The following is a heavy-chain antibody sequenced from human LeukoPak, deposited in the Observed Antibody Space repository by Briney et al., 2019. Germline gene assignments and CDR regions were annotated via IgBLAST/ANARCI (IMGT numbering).Heavy chain of an antibody. CDR3: ARTYPRKTHNDAFDI. J-gene: IGHJ3*02. CDR1: GFTFSNFW. D-gene: IGHD2-21*01. Sequence: GGSLRLSCAASGFTFSNFWMSWVRQAPGKGLEWVANIKPEGSEKYYVDSVKGRFTISRDNAKNSLYLQMNSLRAEDTAVYYCARTYPRKTHNDAFDIWGQGTMVTVSS. CDR2: IKPEGSEK. V-gene: IGHV3-7*01.